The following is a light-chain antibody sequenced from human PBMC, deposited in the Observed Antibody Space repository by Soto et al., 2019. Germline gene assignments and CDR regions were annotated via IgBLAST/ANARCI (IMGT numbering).Light chain of an antibody. CDR1: QSISTY. Sequence: DIQMTQSPSSLSASVADRVTITCRASQSISTYLNWYQQKPGKAPKLLIYAASSLQSGVPSRFSGSGSVTDFTLTISSLQPEDFATYYCQQSYSTPPYTFGQGNKLEIK. CDR3: QQSYSTPPYT. V-gene: IGKV1-39*01. CDR2: AAS. J-gene: IGKJ2*01.